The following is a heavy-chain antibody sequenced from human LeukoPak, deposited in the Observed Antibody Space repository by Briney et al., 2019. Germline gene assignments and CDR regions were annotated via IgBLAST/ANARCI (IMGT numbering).Heavy chain of an antibody. Sequence: RPSETLSLTCTVSGGSISSYYWSWIRQPPGKGLEWIGYIYYSGSTNYNPSLKSRVTISVDTSKNQFSLKLSSVTAADTAVYYCARKYSSSHFDYWGQGTLVTVSS. V-gene: IGHV4-59*01. D-gene: IGHD6-13*01. J-gene: IGHJ4*02. CDR3: ARKYSSSHFDY. CDR1: GGSISSYY. CDR2: IYYSGST.